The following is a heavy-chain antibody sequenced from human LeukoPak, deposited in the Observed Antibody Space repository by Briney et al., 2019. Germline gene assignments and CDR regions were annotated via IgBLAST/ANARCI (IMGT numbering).Heavy chain of an antibody. J-gene: IGHJ4*02. D-gene: IGHD1-26*01. V-gene: IGHV3-49*03. CDR2: IRSKPYGGTM. CDR3: TKEWGGASDY. Sequence: GSLRLSCTASGFTFGDYALSWFRQAPGKGLEWVGFIRSKPYGGTMEYAASVKGRFTISRDDSKSIAYLQMNSLKTEDTAMYYCTKEWGGASDYWGQGILVTVSS. CDR1: GFTFGDYA.